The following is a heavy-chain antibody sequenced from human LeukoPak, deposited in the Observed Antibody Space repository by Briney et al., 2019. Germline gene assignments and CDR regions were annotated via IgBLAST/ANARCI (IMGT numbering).Heavy chain of an antibody. CDR3: ALGAYCTNGVCSFVY. V-gene: IGHV1-2*02. D-gene: IGHD2-8*01. CDR2: SNPKSGGT. J-gene: IGHJ4*02. Sequence: GASVTVSCKASGYTFTGYYMNWVRQAPGQGLEWMGWSNPKSGGTHYAQKFQGRVTMTRDTSISTAYMELSRLRSDDTAVYYCALGAYCTNGVCSFVYWGQGTLVTVSS. CDR1: GYTFTGYY.